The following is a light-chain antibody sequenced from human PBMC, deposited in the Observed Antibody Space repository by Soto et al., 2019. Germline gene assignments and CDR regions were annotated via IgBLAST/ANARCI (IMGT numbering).Light chain of an antibody. CDR3: QQYYSTPPA. Sequence: DIVMTQSPDSLAVSLGERATINCKSSQSVLYSSTNKNYLAWYQQKPGQPPKLLIYWASTRESGVPDRFSGSGSGTEFTLTISSLQAEDVAVYYCQQYYSTPPAFGQGTKLEIK. J-gene: IGKJ2*01. V-gene: IGKV4-1*01. CDR2: WAS. CDR1: QSVLYSSTNKNY.